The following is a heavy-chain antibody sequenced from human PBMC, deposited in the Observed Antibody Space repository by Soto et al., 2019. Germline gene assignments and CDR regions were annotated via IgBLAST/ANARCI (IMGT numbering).Heavy chain of an antibody. CDR1: GFTFSSYA. Sequence: VQLLESGGGLVQPGGSLRLSCAASGFTFSSYAMSWVRQAPGKGLEWVSAISGSGGSTYYADSVKGRFTISRDNSKNTLYLQMNSLRAEDTAVYYCARTIHYYDSSGYPTHRAFDYWGQGTLVTVSS. J-gene: IGHJ4*02. D-gene: IGHD3-22*01. CDR3: ARTIHYYDSSGYPTHRAFDY. V-gene: IGHV3-23*01. CDR2: ISGSGGST.